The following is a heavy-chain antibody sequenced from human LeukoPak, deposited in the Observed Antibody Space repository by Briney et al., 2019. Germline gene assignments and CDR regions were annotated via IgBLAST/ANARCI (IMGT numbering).Heavy chain of an antibody. Sequence: SGGSLRLSCAASGFTSSGFTFSRYWMSWGRQAPGKGLEWVANIKEDGSEKYYVDSVKGRFTISRDNAKNSLYLQMNSLRAEDTAVYYCAKKDSAVAGSDDYWGQGTLVTVSS. V-gene: IGHV3-7*03. D-gene: IGHD6-19*01. CDR2: IKEDGSEK. CDR3: AKKDSAVAGSDDY. CDR1: GFTFSRYW. J-gene: IGHJ4*02.